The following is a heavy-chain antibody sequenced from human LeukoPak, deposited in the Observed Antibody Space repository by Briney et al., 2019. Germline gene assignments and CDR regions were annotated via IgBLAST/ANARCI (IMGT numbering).Heavy chain of an antibody. V-gene: IGHV1-8*01. D-gene: IGHD6-13*01. Sequence: ASVKVSCKASGYTFTNYEINWVRQATGQGLEWMGWINPNSGNTGYAQKFQGRVTMTRNTSISTAYMELSSLRSEDTAVYYCARESGQAAGGNWFDPWGQGTLVTVSS. CDR1: GYTFTNYE. CDR2: INPNSGNT. CDR3: ARESGQAAGGNWFDP. J-gene: IGHJ5*02.